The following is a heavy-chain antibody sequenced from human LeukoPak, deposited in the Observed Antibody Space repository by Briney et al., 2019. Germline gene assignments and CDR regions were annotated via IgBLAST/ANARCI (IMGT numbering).Heavy chain of an antibody. D-gene: IGHD2-21*02. J-gene: IGHJ3*02. CDR1: GGSISNTNW. CDR3: ASEVTAIPSSAFDI. CDR2: VNLQGST. Sequence: PSETLSLTCGVSGGSISNTNWWTWVRQPPGKGLEWIGEVNLQGSTNYNPSLKSRVAISVDKSENHISLKLTSVTAADTAVYYCASEVTAIPSSAFDIWGQGTMVTVSS. V-gene: IGHV4-4*02.